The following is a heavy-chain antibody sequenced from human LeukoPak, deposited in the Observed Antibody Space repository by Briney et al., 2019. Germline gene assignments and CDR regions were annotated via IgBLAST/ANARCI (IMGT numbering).Heavy chain of an antibody. CDR3: ARHGDAFDI. J-gene: IGHJ3*02. CDR2: INHSGST. V-gene: IGHV4-34*01. CDR1: GGSFSGYY. Sequence: PSETLSLTCAVYGGSFSGYYWSWIRQPPGKGLEWIGEINHSGSTNYNPSLKSRVTISVDTSKNQFSLKLSSVTAADTAVYYCARHGDAFDIWGQGTMVTVSS.